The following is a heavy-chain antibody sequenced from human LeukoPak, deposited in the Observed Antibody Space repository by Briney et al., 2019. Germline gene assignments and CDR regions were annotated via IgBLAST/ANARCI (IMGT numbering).Heavy chain of an antibody. D-gene: IGHD3-10*01. V-gene: IGHV3-23*01. CDR1: GFTFNTYV. CDR2: ISGNGGSP. J-gene: IGHJ6*02. CDR3: AKDSRSGTYYFYYGLDV. Sequence: GGSLRLSCAASGFTFNTYVMSWVRQAPGTGLEWVSAISGNGGSPYDADSVKGRFTISRDNSKNTLYLQMNSLRAEDTALYYCAKDSRSGTYYFYYGLDVWGQGTTVTVSS.